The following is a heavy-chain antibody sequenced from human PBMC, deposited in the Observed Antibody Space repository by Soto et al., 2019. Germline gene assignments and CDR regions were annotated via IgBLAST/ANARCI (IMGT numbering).Heavy chain of an antibody. D-gene: IGHD6-13*01. Sequence: PGGSLRLSCAASGFTFSSYGMHWVRQAPGKGLEWVAVISYDGSNKYYADSVKGRFTISRDNSKNTLYLQMNSLRAEDTAVYYCAKKPLLYSPSSLHWYFDLCGRGTLVPGSS. J-gene: IGHJ2*01. CDR2: ISYDGSNK. V-gene: IGHV3-30*18. CDR1: GFTFSSYG. CDR3: AKKPLLYSPSSLHWYFDL.